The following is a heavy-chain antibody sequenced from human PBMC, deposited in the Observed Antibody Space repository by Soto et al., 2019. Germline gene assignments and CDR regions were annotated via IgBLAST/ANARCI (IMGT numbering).Heavy chain of an antibody. CDR2: INPNSGGT. J-gene: IGHJ5*02. CDR3: ARDIYCSGGSCNFWFDP. CDR1: GYTFTGYY. Sequence: ASVKVSCKASGYTFTGYYMHWVRQAPGQGLEWMGWINPNSGGTNYAQKFQGWVTMTRDTSISTAYMELSRLRSDDTAVYYCARDIYCSGGSCNFWFDPWGQGTLVTVPQ. V-gene: IGHV1-2*04. D-gene: IGHD2-15*01.